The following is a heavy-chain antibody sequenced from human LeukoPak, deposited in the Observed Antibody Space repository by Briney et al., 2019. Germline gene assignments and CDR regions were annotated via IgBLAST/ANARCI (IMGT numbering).Heavy chain of an antibody. V-gene: IGHV4-39*07. D-gene: IGHD2-15*01. CDR2: IYHSGRT. CDR3: ARDLCSGGSCYPGWLDP. CDR1: GVSISSTLYY. Sequence: SETLSLTCYVSGVSISSTLYYWTWIRQAPGKGLEWIGSIYHSGRTYYNPSLDSRVTTSVETSKNQFSLKLISVTAADTAVYYCARDLCSGGSCYPGWLDPWGQGTLVTVSS. J-gene: IGHJ5*02.